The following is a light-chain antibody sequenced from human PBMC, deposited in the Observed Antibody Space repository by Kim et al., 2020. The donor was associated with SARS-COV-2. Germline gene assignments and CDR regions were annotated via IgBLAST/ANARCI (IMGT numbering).Light chain of an antibody. V-gene: IGLV2-14*01. CDR1: SSDVGGYNY. CDR3: SSYTSSILFV. J-gene: IGLJ1*01. CDR2: DVS. Sequence: QSALTQPRSVSGSPGQSITISCTGTSSDVGGYNYVSWYQQHPGKAPKLMIYDVSKRPSGVSNRFSGSKSGNTASLTISGLQAEDEADYYCSSYTSSILFVFGTGTKVTVL.